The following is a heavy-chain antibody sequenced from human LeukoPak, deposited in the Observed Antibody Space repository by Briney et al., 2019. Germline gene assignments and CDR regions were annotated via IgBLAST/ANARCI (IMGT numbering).Heavy chain of an antibody. J-gene: IGHJ4*02. CDR3: AREFYDSSGYRDY. Sequence: GGSLRLSCAVSGFTFSKYWMAWVRQAPGKGPEWVANIKQDGSDIYYADSVKGRFTISRDNAKNSLYLQMNSLRAEDTAVYYCAREFYDSSGYRDYWGQGTLVTVSS. V-gene: IGHV3-7*01. CDR2: IKQDGSDI. D-gene: IGHD3-22*01. CDR1: GFTFSKYW.